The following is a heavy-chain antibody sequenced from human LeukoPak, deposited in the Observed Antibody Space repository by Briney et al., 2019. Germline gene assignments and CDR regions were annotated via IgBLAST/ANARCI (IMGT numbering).Heavy chain of an antibody. Sequence: PGGSLRLSCAASGFTFSTYIMSWVRQAPRQGLEWVSAISASGGTTYYADSVKGRFTISRDNSNNTLFVQMNSLRAEDTAVYYCAKDLGISKFSDYWGQGTLVTVSS. V-gene: IGHV3-23*01. CDR1: GFTFSTYI. CDR3: AKDLGISKFSDY. J-gene: IGHJ4*02. D-gene: IGHD1-14*01. CDR2: ISASGGTT.